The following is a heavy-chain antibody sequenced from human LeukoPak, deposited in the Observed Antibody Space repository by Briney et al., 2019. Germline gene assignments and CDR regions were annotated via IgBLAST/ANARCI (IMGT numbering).Heavy chain of an antibody. CDR1: GGSISSYY. D-gene: IGHD6-6*01. V-gene: IGHV4-59*08. CDR2: IYYSGST. J-gene: IGHJ3*02. CDR3: ARHFFRVAARPGYAFDI. Sequence: SETLSLTCTVSGGSISSYYWSWIRQPPGKGLEWIGYIYYSGSTNYNPSLKSRVTISVDTSKNQFSLKLSSVTAADTAVYCCARHFFRVAARPGYAFDIWGQGTMVTVSS.